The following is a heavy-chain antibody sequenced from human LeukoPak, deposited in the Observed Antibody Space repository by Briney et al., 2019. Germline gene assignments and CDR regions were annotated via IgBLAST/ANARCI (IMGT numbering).Heavy chain of an antibody. CDR2: ITGSSSTI. Sequence: GESLRLSCAASGFTFSSYTMNWVRQAPGKGLEWVSYITGSSSTIYYADSVKGRFTISRDNARNSLFLQMNSLRAEDTAVYYCVANSGSYQVFDYWGQGTLVTVSS. CDR3: VANSGSYQVFDY. V-gene: IGHV3-48*04. D-gene: IGHD1-26*01. J-gene: IGHJ4*02. CDR1: GFTFSSYT.